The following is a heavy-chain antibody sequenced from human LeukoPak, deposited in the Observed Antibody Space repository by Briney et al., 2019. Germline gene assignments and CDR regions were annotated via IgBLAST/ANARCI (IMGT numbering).Heavy chain of an antibody. Sequence: GGSLRLSCAASGFTFSSYEMNWVRQAPGKGLEWVSYISSSGSTIYYADSVKGRFTISRDNAKNSLYLQMNSLRAEDTAVYYCASLGWYYGSGSFGYWGQGTLVTVSS. V-gene: IGHV3-48*03. CDR2: ISSSGSTI. CDR1: GFTFSSYE. J-gene: IGHJ4*02. D-gene: IGHD3-10*01. CDR3: ASLGWYYGSGSFGY.